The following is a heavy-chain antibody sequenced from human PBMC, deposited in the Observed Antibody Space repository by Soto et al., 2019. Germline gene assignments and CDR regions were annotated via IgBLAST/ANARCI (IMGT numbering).Heavy chain of an antibody. CDR2: ISGSGGST. J-gene: IGHJ4*02. D-gene: IGHD3-22*01. CDR1: GFTFSSYS. CDR3: AKSPQYYYDSSGYLN. V-gene: IGHV3-23*01. Sequence: GGSLRLSCAASGFTFSSYSMNWVRQAPGKGLEWVSAISGSGGSTYYADSVKGRFTISRDNSKNTLYLQMNSLRAEDTAVYYCAKSPQYYYDSSGYLNWGQGTLVTVSS.